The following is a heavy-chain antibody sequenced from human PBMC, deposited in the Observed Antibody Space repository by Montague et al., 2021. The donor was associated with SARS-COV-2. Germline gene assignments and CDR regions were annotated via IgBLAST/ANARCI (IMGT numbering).Heavy chain of an antibody. V-gene: IGHV4-39*01. CDR1: GGPISGSSDY. Sequence: SETLSLTCTVTGGPISGSSDYWGWIRQSPGKGLEWTASVDYSGNTYYSPSLKSRLTISVDTSKNQFSLKLNSVTAADTALYYCARRKYSYGWGDWGQGTLVTVSS. CDR3: ARRKYSYGWGD. J-gene: IGHJ4*02. D-gene: IGHD5-18*01. CDR2: VDYSGNT.